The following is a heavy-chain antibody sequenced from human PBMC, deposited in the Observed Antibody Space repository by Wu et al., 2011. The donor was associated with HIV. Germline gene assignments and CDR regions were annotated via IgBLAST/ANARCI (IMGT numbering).Heavy chain of an antibody. V-gene: IGHV1-2*02. D-gene: IGHD2-21*01. CDR3: ARDFGGDEDS. CDR2: INPGTGGT. CDR1: GYTFTAYY. Sequence: QVQLVQSGAEVRKPGASVKVSCKASGYTFTAYYIHWVRQAPGQGLEWMGWINPGTGGTGYAQGFQGRVTMTTDTSISTAYMELSSLRSEDTAVYYCARDFGGDEDSWGQGTLVTVSS. J-gene: IGHJ4*02.